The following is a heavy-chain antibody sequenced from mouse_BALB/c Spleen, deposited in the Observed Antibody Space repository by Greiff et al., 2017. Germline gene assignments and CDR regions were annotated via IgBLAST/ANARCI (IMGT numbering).Heavy chain of an antibody. Sequence: QVQLQQSGAELARPGASVKLSCKASGYTFTSYWMQWVKQRPGQGLEWIGAIYPGDGDTRYTQKFKGKATLTADKSSSTAYMQLSSLASEDSAVYYCARSYGNYYFDVWGAGTTVTVSS. CDR3: ARSYGNYYFDV. CDR1: GYTFTSYW. J-gene: IGHJ1*01. D-gene: IGHD2-1*01. V-gene: IGHV1-87*01. CDR2: IYPGDGDT.